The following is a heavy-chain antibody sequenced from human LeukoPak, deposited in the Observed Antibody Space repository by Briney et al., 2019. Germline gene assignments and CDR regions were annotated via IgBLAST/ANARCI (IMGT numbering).Heavy chain of an antibody. CDR1: GGSISSSSYY. Sequence: SETLSLTCTVSGGSISSSSYYWSWIRQPPGKGLEWIGYIYYSGSTNYNPSLKSRVTISVDTPRNQFSLKLSYCARRSDLYYFDYWGQGTLVTVSS. CDR2: IYYSGST. CDR3: Y. D-gene: IGHD3-10*01. J-gene: IGHJ4*02. V-gene: IGHV4-61*01.